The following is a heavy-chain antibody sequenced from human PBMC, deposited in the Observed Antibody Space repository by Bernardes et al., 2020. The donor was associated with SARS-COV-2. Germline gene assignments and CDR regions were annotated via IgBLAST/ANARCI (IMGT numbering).Heavy chain of an antibody. CDR3: AKDRSRDGYRPHWYFDL. Sequence: GGSLRLSCAASEFTFSSYTMSWVRQAPGKGLEWVSGISGSGGSTYYADSVKGRFTISRDNSKNTLYLQMNSLTAEDTALYYCAKDRSRDGYRPHWYFDLWGRGTLVTVSS. V-gene: IGHV3-23*01. CDR2: ISGSGGST. CDR1: EFTFSSYT. D-gene: IGHD5-18*01. J-gene: IGHJ2*01.